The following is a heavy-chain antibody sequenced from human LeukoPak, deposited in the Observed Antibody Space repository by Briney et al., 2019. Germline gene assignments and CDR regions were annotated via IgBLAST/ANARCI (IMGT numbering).Heavy chain of an antibody. Sequence: GASVKVSCKASGGTFSSYAISWVRQAPGQGLEWMGRIIPILGIANYGQKFQGRVTITADKSTSTAYMELSSLRSEDTAVYYCAVEMATSETQFDYWGQGTLVTVSS. V-gene: IGHV1-69*04. J-gene: IGHJ4*02. CDR2: IIPILGIA. CDR1: GGTFSSYA. D-gene: IGHD5-24*01. CDR3: AVEMATSETQFDY.